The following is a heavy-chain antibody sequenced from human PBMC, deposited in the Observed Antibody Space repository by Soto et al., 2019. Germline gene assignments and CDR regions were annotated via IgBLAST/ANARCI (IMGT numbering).Heavy chain of an antibody. D-gene: IGHD6-19*01. CDR3: AKDYRSGWYREKYFQH. V-gene: IGHV3-23*01. Sequence: PGGSLRLSCAASGFTFSSYAMSWVRQAPGKGLEWVAAISGSGGSTYYADSVKGRFTISRDNSKNTLYLQMNSLRAEDTAVYYCAKDYRSGWYREKYFQHWGQGPLVTASS. J-gene: IGHJ1*01. CDR1: GFTFSSYA. CDR2: ISGSGGST.